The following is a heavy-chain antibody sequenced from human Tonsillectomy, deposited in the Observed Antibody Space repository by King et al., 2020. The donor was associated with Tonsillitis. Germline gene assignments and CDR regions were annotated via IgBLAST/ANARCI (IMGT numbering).Heavy chain of an antibody. CDR1: VFTFSSYR. CDR2: ISSSSDYI. D-gene: IGHD3-10*01. CDR3: ARDRGFGELYGENWFDP. V-gene: IGHV3-21*01. Sequence: VQLVESGGGLVKPGGSLRLTCAASVFTFSSYRMNWVRQAPGKGLEWVSSISSSSDYIYYADSVKGRFTISRDNAKNSLYLQMNSLRAEDTAVYYCARDRGFGELYGENWFDPWGQGTLVTVSS. J-gene: IGHJ5*02.